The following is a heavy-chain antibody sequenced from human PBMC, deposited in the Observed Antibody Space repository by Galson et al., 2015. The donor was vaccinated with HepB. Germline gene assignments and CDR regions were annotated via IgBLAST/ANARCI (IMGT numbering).Heavy chain of an antibody. CDR3: ARDNSGYDDPDGGGMDV. V-gene: IGHV3-30-3*01. CDR2: ISYDGSNK. J-gene: IGHJ6*02. Sequence: SLRLSCAASGFTFSSYAMHWVRQAPGKGLEWVAVISYDGSNKYYADSVKGRFTISRDNSKNTLYLQMNSLRAEDTAVYYCARDNSGYDDPDGGGMDVWGQGTTVTVSS. D-gene: IGHD5-12*01. CDR1: GFTFSSYA.